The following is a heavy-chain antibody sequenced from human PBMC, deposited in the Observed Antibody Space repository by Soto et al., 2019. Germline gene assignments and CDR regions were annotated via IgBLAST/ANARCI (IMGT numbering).Heavy chain of an antibody. CDR1: GFTFSDYY. J-gene: IGHJ6*03. Sequence: GGSLRLSCAASGFTFSDYYMSWIRQAPGKGLEWVSYISSSGSTIYYADSVKGRFTISRDNAKNSLYLQMNSLGAEDTAVYYCARDPYDFWSGYQENYYYYYMDVWGKGTTVTVSS. D-gene: IGHD3-3*01. CDR2: ISSSGSTI. CDR3: ARDPYDFWSGYQENYYYYYMDV. V-gene: IGHV3-11*01.